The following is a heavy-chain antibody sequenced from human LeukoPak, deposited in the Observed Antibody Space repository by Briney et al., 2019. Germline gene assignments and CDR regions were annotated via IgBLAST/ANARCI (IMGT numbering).Heavy chain of an antibody. CDR2: ISPSGRTI. V-gene: IGHV3-11*01. D-gene: IGHD2-21*01. Sequence: GGSLRLSCAASGFRFSDSGFSFSDYYMSWIRQAPGKGLEGVSYISPSGRTINYADSVKGRFTISRDNAKNSLYLQMNSLRVEDTAAYYCARDRVIYDYWGQGTLVTVSS. CDR3: ARDRVIYDY. CDR1: GFRFSDSGFSFSDYY. J-gene: IGHJ4*02.